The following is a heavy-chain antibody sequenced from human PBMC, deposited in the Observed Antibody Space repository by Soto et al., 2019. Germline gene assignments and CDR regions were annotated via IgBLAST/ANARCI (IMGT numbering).Heavy chain of an antibody. CDR3: AAPPRY. CDR2: MHDSGST. Sequence: QVQLQESGPGLVKPSETLSLTCTVSGASISSYYWNWIRQSPGKGLEWIGYMHDSGSTSYNPSLKSRVTISVDTSRNQSSLKLTSVTAADTAVYYCAAPPRYWGQGILVTVSS. D-gene: IGHD6-6*01. V-gene: IGHV4-59*01. CDR1: GASISSYY. J-gene: IGHJ4*02.